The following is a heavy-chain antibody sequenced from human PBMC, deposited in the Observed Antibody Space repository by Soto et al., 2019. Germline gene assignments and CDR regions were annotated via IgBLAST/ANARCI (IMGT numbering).Heavy chain of an antibody. D-gene: IGHD1-26*01. CDR2: IIPIFGTA. CDR3: AREVSGSYSENYYFDY. Sequence: SVKVSCKASGGTFSSYAISWVRQAPGQGLEWMGGIIPIFGTANYAQKFQGRVTITADESTSTAYMELSSLRSEDTAVYYCAREVSGSYSENYYFDYWGQGTLVTVSS. V-gene: IGHV1-69*13. J-gene: IGHJ4*02. CDR1: GGTFSSYA.